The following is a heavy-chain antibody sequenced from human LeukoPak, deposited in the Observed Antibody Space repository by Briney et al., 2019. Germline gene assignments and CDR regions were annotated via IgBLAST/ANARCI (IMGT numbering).Heavy chain of an antibody. D-gene: IGHD2-2*01. J-gene: IGHJ5*02. Sequence: ASVKVSCKASGYTFTGYYMHWVRHAPGQGLERMGWIDPNSGGSNNAQKFQGRVTLTRDTSISTAYMDLSRLRSDATAVSYCARETIYCSSTSCYGFDPWGQGTLVTV. CDR3: ARETIYCSSTSCYGFDP. CDR1: GYTFTGYY. CDR2: IDPNSGGS. V-gene: IGHV1-2*02.